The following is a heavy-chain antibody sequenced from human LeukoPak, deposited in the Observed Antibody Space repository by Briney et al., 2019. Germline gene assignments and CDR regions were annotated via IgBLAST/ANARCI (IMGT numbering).Heavy chain of an antibody. D-gene: IGHD3-22*01. J-gene: IGHJ4*02. CDR1: GFTFSSYS. CDR2: ISSSSSYI. Sequence: GGSLRLSCAASGFTFSSYSMNWVRQAREKGLEWVSSISSSSSYIYYADSVKGRFTISRDNAKNSLYLQMNSLRAEGTAVYYCARGSSYYDSSGPDYWGQGTLVTVSS. V-gene: IGHV3-21*01. CDR3: ARGSSYYDSSGPDY.